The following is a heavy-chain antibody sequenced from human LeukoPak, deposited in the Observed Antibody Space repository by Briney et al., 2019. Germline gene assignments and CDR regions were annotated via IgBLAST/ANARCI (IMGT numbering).Heavy chain of an antibody. CDR2: IYSGGST. CDR1: GFAFGSEA. D-gene: IGHD3-10*01. V-gene: IGHV3-66*01. CDR3: ARERGYGSGSYYSP. Sequence: GGSLRLSCAVSGFAFGSEAMSWVRQAPGKGLEWVSVIYSGGSTYYADSVKDRFTISRDNSKNTLYLQMNSLRAEDTAVYYCARERGYGSGSYYSPWGQGTLVTVSS. J-gene: IGHJ5*02.